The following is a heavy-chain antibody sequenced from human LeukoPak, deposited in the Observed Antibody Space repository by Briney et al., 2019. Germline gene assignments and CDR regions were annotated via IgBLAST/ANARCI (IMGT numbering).Heavy chain of an antibody. CDR1: GGSFSGYY. Sequence: SETLSLTCAVYGGSFSGYYWSWIRQPPGKGLEWIGEINHSGSTNYNPSLKSRVTISVDTSENQFSLKLSSVTAADTAVYYCARTTTVTTSAFDIWGQGTMVTVSS. D-gene: IGHD4-17*01. CDR2: INHSGST. CDR3: ARTTTVTTSAFDI. J-gene: IGHJ3*02. V-gene: IGHV4-34*01.